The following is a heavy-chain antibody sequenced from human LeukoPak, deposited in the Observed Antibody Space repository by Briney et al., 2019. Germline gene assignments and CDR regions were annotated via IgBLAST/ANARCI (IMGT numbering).Heavy chain of an antibody. CDR1: GFTFDDYA. CDR2: ISWNSGSI. J-gene: IGHJ4*02. CDR3: ARDSVAGTFFDY. D-gene: IGHD6-19*01. Sequence: SLRLSCAASGFTFDDYAMHWVRQAPGKGLEWVSGISWNSGSIGYADSVKGRFTISRANAKNSLYLQMTSLRAEDTAVYYCARDSVAGTFFDYWGQGTLVTVSS. V-gene: IGHV3-9*01.